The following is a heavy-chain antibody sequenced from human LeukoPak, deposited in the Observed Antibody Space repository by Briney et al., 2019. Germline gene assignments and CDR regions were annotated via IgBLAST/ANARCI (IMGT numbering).Heavy chain of an antibody. D-gene: IGHD3-22*01. Sequence: SETLSLTCTVSAYSISSGYYWGWIRQPPGKGLEWIGSIYYSGNTYYNPSLKSRVTISADTSKNQFSLKLSSVTAADTAVYYCARDQYYYDSSGLSGDYYYGMDVWGQGTTVTASS. CDR3: ARDQYYYDSSGLSGDYYYGMDV. CDR2: IYYSGNT. CDR1: AYSISSGYY. V-gene: IGHV4-38-2*02. J-gene: IGHJ6*02.